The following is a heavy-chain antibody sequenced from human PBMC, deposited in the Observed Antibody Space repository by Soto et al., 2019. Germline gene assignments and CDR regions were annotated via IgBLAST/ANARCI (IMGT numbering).Heavy chain of an antibody. V-gene: IGHV1-18*01. CDR3: ARGGVVVAATAYYYYGMDV. CDR1: GYTFTSYG. Sequence: QVQLVQSGAEVKKPGASVKVSCKASGYTFTSYGISWVRQAPGQGLEWMGWISAYNGNTNYAQKLQGRVTMTTNTXXSXAXMEVRSPRSDDTAVYYWARGGVVVAATAYYYYGMDVWGQGTTVTVSS. CDR2: ISAYNGNT. D-gene: IGHD2-15*01. J-gene: IGHJ6*02.